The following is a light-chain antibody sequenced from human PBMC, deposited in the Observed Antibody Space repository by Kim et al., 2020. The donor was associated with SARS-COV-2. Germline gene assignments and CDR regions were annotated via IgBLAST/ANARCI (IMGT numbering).Light chain of an antibody. CDR3: QQINSYPWT. J-gene: IGKJ1*01. CDR1: QGISTY. CDR2: RAS. V-gene: IGKV1-9*01. Sequence: DIQLTHSPPFLSASVGDRVTITCRASQGISTYLAWYQQIPGKAPKLLIYRASTLQSGVPSRFSGSGSGTEFTLTISNLQPEDFAIYYCQQINSYPWTFGQGTKVDIK.